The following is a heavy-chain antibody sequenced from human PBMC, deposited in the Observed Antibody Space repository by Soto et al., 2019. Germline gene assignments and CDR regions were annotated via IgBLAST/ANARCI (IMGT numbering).Heavy chain of an antibody. Sequence: GGSLRLSCAASGFTFSSYWMSWVRQAPGKGLEWVANIKQDGSEKYYVDSVKGRFTISRDNAKNSLYLQMNSLRAEDTAVYYCARVLNEESHWIGGHSTSLLYYYYYGMDVWGQGTTVTVSS. CDR2: IKQDGSEK. CDR1: GFTFSSYW. D-gene: IGHD2-2*01. CDR3: ARVLNEESHWIGGHSTSLLYYYYYGMDV. J-gene: IGHJ6*02. V-gene: IGHV3-7*05.